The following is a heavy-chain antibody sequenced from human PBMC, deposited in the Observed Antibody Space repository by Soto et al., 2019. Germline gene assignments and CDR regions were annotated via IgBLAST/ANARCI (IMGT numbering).Heavy chain of an antibody. CDR3: AREESSVTIFGVVITYLDY. D-gene: IGHD3-3*01. Sequence: SQTLSLTCAISGDSVSSNSAAWNWIRQSPSGGLEWLGRTYYRSKWYNDYAVSVKSRITINPDTSKNQFSLQLNSVTPEDTAVYYCAREESSVTIFGVVITYLDYWGQGTLVTVSS. V-gene: IGHV6-1*01. J-gene: IGHJ4*02. CDR1: GDSVSSNSAA. CDR2: TYYRSKWYN.